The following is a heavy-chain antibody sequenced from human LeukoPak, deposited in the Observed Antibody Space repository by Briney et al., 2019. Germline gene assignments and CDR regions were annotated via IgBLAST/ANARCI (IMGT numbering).Heavy chain of an antibody. J-gene: IGHJ3*02. CDR2: IYPGDSDT. D-gene: IGHD4-23*01. CDR3: ARELDFGGSNDAFDI. CDR1: GYSFTSYW. V-gene: IGHV5-51*01. Sequence: GESLKISCKGSGYSFTSYWIGWVRQMPGKGLEWMGIIYPGDSDTRYSPSFQGQVTISVDKSISTAYLQWSTLKASDTAMYYCARELDFGGSNDAFDIWGQGTMVTVSS.